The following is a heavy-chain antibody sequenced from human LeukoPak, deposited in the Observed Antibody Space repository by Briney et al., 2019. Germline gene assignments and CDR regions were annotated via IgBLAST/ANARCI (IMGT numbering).Heavy chain of an antibody. CDR2: IYYSGST. Sequence: SETLSLTCTVSGGSISGYYWSWIRQPPGKGLEWIGYIYYSGSTNYNPSLKSRVTISVDTSKNQFSLKLSSMTAVDTAVYFCAREGDYGDNFDYWGQGSQVTVSS. D-gene: IGHD4-17*01. V-gene: IGHV4-59*01. J-gene: IGHJ4*02. CDR3: AREGDYGDNFDY. CDR1: GGSISGYY.